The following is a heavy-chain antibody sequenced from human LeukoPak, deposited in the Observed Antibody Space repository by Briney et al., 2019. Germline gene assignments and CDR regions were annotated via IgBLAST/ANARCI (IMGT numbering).Heavy chain of an antibody. CDR2: INQDGSEI. V-gene: IGHV3-7*01. Sequence: PGGSLRLSCAASGFTFSSYGMHWVRQAPGKGLEWVANINQDGSEIYHADSVKGRFTISRDNAKRSLFLQMNGLRAEDTGVYYCAGRSFESWGQGTLVTVSS. CDR1: GFTFSSYG. CDR3: AGRSFES. J-gene: IGHJ4*02. D-gene: IGHD1-26*01.